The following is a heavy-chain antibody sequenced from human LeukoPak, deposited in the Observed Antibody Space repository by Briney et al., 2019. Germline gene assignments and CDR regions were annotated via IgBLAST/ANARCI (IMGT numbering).Heavy chain of an antibody. CDR1: GGTFSSYA. Sequence: SVNVSCKASGGTFSSYAMIWVRQAPGQRLEGMGGIIPIFGTANYAQKFQGRVTITADESTHTAYIELSSLRSEDTAVYYCAREAADPVPVNKLLFDPWGQGTLVTVSS. D-gene: IGHD6-25*01. V-gene: IGHV1-69*01. J-gene: IGHJ5*02. CDR3: AREAADPVPVNKLLFDP. CDR2: IIPIFGTA.